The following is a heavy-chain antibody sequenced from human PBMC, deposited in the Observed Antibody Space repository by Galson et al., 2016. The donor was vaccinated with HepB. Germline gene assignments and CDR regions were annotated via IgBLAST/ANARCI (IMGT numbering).Heavy chain of an antibody. J-gene: IGHJ6*02. D-gene: IGHD6-13*01. CDR1: GFTFDDYA. V-gene: IGHV3-20*01. CDR3: ARVHMAAAGFGGMDV. Sequence: SLRLSCAASGFTFDDYAMSWVRQAPGKGLEWVSGINWKGGRTGYADSVKGRFTISRDNAKNSLYLQMNSLRAEGTALYHCARVHMAAAGFGGMDVWGQGTTVTVSS. CDR2: INWKGGRT.